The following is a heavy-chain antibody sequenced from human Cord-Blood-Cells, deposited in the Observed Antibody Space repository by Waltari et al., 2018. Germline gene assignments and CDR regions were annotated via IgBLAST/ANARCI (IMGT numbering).Heavy chain of an antibody. CDR1: GGSVSSGSYY. CDR2: IYYSWST. D-gene: IGHD3-10*01. CDR3: ARVPMVGGSPFDY. Sequence: QVQLQESGPGLVKPSETLSLTCTVSGGSVSSGSYYWRWVRQPPGKGLEWIGYIYYSWSTNHNPSLKRRCTISVDTSKNQFSLKLSSVTAADTAVYYCARVPMVGGSPFDYWGQGTLVTVSS. J-gene: IGHJ4*02. V-gene: IGHV4-61*01.